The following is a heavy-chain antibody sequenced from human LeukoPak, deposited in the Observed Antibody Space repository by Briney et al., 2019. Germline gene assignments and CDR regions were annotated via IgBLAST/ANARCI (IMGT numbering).Heavy chain of an antibody. J-gene: IGHJ3*02. CDR2: INPKSGGT. CDR1: GGTFSSYA. V-gene: IGHV1-2*02. Sequence: ASVNVSCKASGGTFSSYAISWVRQAPGQGLEWMGWINPKSGGTVYAQKFQGRVTMTRDTSSSTAYMELSRLSFDDTVVYYCARGPRITIFGVVMANDAFDIWGQGTMVTVSS. D-gene: IGHD3-3*01. CDR3: ARGPRITIFGVVMANDAFDI.